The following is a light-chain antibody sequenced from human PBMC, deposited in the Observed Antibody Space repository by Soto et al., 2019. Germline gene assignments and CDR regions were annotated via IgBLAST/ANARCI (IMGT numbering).Light chain of an antibody. J-gene: IGKJ1*01. CDR2: DAS. Sequence: EIVLTQSPGTLSLSPGERATLSCRASQSVRSDYLAWYQQKPGQAPRLLIYDASSRATGIPDRFSGSGSGTDFTLTINRVEPEDFAVYYCQHYGSSLTTFGQGTKVDIK. CDR3: QHYGSSLTT. V-gene: IGKV3-20*01. CDR1: QSVRSDY.